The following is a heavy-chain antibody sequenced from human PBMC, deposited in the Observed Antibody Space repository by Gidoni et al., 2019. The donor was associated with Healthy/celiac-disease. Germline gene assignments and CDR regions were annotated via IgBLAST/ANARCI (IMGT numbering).Heavy chain of an antibody. D-gene: IGHD6-19*01. CDR2: INPNSGGT. J-gene: IGHJ6*02. V-gene: IGHV1-2*07. CDR1: GSTFTRYY. Sequence: QVQLVQPGAEVTKPGASVKVSCTASGSTFTRYYMHWVRQAPGQGLEWMGWINPNSGGTNYAHKFQGRVTMTRDTSISTAYMELSRLRSDDTAVYYCARDRGSIAVAGSNYYYGMDVWGQGTTVTVSS. CDR3: ARDRGSIAVAGSNYYYGMDV.